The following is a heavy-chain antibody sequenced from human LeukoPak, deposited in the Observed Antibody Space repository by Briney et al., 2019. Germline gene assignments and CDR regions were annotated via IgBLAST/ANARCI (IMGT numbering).Heavy chain of an antibody. CDR1: GFTFSNAW. CDR3: TAGLGKTGSDS. D-gene: IGHD1-14*01. Sequence: PGGSLRLSCAASGFTFSNAWMSWVRQAPGKGLECVGRIKRKSEGETTDYAAPVKGRFTISRDDSKTTLYLQMNSLQAEDTAVYYCTAGLGKTGSDSWGQGTLVTVS. CDR2: IKRKSEGETT. V-gene: IGHV3-15*01. J-gene: IGHJ4*02.